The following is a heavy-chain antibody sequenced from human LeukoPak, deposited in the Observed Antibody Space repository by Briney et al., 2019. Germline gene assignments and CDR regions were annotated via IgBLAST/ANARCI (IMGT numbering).Heavy chain of an antibody. CDR2: ISSTGGTT. J-gene: IGHJ4*02. V-gene: IGHV3-23*01. D-gene: IGHD2-2*01. Sequence: PGGSLRLSCAASGITFSSYGMSWVRQAPGKGLEWVSSISSTGGTTYYADSVKGRFTISRDNSKNTLYLQMNSLRAEDTTVYYCAKDAGGGLCYFDYWGQGTLVTVSS. CDR3: AKDAGGGLCYFDY. CDR1: GITFSSYG.